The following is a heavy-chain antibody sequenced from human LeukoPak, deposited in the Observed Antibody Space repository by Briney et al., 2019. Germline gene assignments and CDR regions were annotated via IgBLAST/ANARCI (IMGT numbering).Heavy chain of an antibody. CDR3: ARERPHGSGSYQLFDY. J-gene: IGHJ4*02. D-gene: IGHD3-10*01. Sequence: GGSLRLSCAASGFTFSSYAMHWVRQARGKGLEYVSAISSNGGSTYYANSVKGRFTISRDNAKNSLYLQMNSLRAEDTAVYYCARERPHGSGSYQLFDYWGQGTLVTVSS. CDR1: GFTFSSYA. V-gene: IGHV3-64*01. CDR2: ISSNGGST.